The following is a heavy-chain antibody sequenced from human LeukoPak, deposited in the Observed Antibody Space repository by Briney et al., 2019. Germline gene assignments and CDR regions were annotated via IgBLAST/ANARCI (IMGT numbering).Heavy chain of an antibody. J-gene: IGHJ4*02. Sequence: GGSLRLSCAASGFTFSSYIMNWVRQAPGKGLEWVSSISSSSYIYYADSVKGRFTISRDNAKNSLYLQMNSLRAEDTAVYYCARDGPLNFDYWGQGTLVTVSS. CDR2: ISSSSYI. V-gene: IGHV3-21*01. CDR1: GFTFSSYI. CDR3: ARDGPLNFDY.